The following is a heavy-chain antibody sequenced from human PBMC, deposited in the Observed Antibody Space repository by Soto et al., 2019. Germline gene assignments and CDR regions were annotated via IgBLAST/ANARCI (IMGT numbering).Heavy chain of an antibody. CDR2: IYYSGST. J-gene: IGHJ5*02. D-gene: IGHD3-9*01. Sequence: SETLSVTCTVSGGSISSYYWSWIRQPPGKGLEWIGYIYYSGSTNYNPSLKSRVTISVDTSKNRFSLNLRSVTAADTAVYYCARGPGILTPWARGTQVTVSS. V-gene: IGHV4-59*08. CDR1: GGSISSYY. CDR3: ARGPGILTP.